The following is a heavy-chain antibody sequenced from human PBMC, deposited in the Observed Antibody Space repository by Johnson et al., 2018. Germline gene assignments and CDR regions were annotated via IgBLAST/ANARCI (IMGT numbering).Heavy chain of an antibody. J-gene: IGHJ6*02. CDR2: ISSGSSTI. V-gene: IGHV3-48*02. D-gene: IGHD3-22*01. CDR3: ARWHRSGYPYGMDV. Sequence: VQLVESGGGLVKPGGSLRLSCAASGFTFSSYHMNWASQAPGKGLEWVSYISSGSSTIYYADSVKGRFTISRDNAHNSLYLQMNSLRDEDTAVYYCARWHRSGYPYGMDVWGQGTTVTVSS. CDR1: GFTFSSYH.